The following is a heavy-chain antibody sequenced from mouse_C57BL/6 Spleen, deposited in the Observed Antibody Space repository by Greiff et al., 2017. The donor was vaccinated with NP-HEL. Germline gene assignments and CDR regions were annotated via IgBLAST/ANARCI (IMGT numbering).Heavy chain of an antibody. Sequence: VQLKESGAELVRPGASVKLSCTASGFNIKDDYIHWVKQRPEQGLEWIGWIDPENGDTEYASKFQGKATITADTSSNTAYLQLSSLTSEDTAVYYCTPFITTVVTPLDYWGQGTTLTVSS. V-gene: IGHV14-4*01. CDR3: TPFITTVVTPLDY. CDR2: IDPENGDT. D-gene: IGHD1-1*01. J-gene: IGHJ2*01. CDR1: GFNIKDDY.